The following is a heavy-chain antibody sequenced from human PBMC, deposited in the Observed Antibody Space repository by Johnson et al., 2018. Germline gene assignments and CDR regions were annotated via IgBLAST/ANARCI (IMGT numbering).Heavy chain of an antibody. J-gene: IGHJ6*02. CDR2: ISGSGGST. CDR1: GFTFSDYY. Sequence: VQLVESGGGLVQPGGSLRLSCAVSGFTFSDYYMSWICQAPGKGLEWVSAISGSGGSTYYADSVKGRFTISRDNSKNTRYLKMNSLLAEDTAVYYCAKELYESEVGIMYQYVYGMDVWGQGTTVTVSS. CDR3: AKELYESEVGIMYQYVYGMDV. D-gene: IGHD2-8*01. V-gene: IGHV3-23*04.